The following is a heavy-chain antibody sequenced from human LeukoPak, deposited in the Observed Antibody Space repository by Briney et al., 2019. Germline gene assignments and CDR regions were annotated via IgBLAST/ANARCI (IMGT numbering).Heavy chain of an antibody. Sequence: GGSLRLSCAASGFTFNTYSMNWVRQAPGKGLEWVSSISSSSSYIYYADSVRGGFIISRDNANNSLFLQMNSLRAEDSAVYYCAGFRSGPSYDYWGQGTLVTVSS. V-gene: IGHV3-21*01. CDR2: ISSSSSYI. CDR1: GFTFNTYS. J-gene: IGHJ4*02. CDR3: AGFRSGPSYDY. D-gene: IGHD6-19*01.